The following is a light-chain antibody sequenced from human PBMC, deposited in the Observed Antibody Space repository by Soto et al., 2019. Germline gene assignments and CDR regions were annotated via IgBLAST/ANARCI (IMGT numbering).Light chain of an antibody. Sequence: EIVLTQSPGTLSLSPGERATPSCMASQSVGGLLAWYQQKPGQAPRLLIYDASNRATGIPARFSGSGSGTDFTLTISSLEPEDFAVYYCQQRRNWPITFGQGTRLEI. CDR3: QQRRNWPIT. J-gene: IGKJ5*01. V-gene: IGKV3-11*01. CDR2: DAS. CDR1: QSVGGL.